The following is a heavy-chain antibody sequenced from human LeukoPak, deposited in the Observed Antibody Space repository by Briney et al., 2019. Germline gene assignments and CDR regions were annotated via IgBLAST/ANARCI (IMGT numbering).Heavy chain of an antibody. CDR1: GFSLSTSGVG. J-gene: IGHJ4*02. D-gene: IGHD5-18*01. CDR2: IYWNDDK. CDR3: THKGYSYGPLELDY. V-gene: IGHV2-5*01. Sequence: SGPTLVKPTQTLTLTCTFSGFSLSTSGVGVGWIRQPPGKALEWLALIYWNDDKRYSPSLKSRLTITKDTSKNQVVLTMTNMDPVDTATYYCTHKGYSYGPLELDYWGQGTLVTVSS.